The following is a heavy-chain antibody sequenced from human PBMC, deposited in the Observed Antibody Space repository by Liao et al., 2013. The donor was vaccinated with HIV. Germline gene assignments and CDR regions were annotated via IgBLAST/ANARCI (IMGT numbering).Heavy chain of an antibody. D-gene: IGHD7-27*01. Sequence: QVQPQEWGPRLVKPSETLSLTCSVSGGSISSYYWNWIRQPAGKGLEWVGRVSASGRTSYNPSLKSRLVVSIDTTKNQFSLSLNSVTAADTAVYYCARDQQELGVDYWGQGTLVTVSS. V-gene: IGHV4-4*07. CDR1: GGSISSYY. J-gene: IGHJ4*02. CDR2: VSASGRT. CDR3: ARDQQELGVDY.